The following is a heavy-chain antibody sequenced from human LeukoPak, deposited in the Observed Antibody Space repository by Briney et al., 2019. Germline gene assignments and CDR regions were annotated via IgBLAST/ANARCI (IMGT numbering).Heavy chain of an antibody. D-gene: IGHD5-12*01. CDR1: GGSICGYF. CDR2: IYSSGSN. CDR3: AREPASGREPTSGRPLDY. V-gene: IGHV4-4*07. Sequence: SETLSLTCTVSGGSICGYFWSWIRQPAGKGLEWIGRIYSSGSNNYNPSLKRRVTMSLDTSKNHLSLNLSSVTAADTAVYYCAREPASGREPTSGRPLDYWGGGTLVTVSS. J-gene: IGHJ4*02.